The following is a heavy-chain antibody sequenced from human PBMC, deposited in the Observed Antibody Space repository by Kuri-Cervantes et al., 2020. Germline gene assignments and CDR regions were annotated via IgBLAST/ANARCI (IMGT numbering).Heavy chain of an antibody. CDR3: ARGLTTAVTYTGLWYFDY. D-gene: IGHD4-23*01. V-gene: IGHV1-2*02. CDR2: INPNSGGT. J-gene: IGHJ4*02. Sequence: ASVKVSCKASGYTFTGYYMHWVRQAPGQELEWMGWINPNSGGTDYAQKFQGRVTMTRDTSISTAYMELSRLRSDDTAVYYCARGLTTAVTYTGLWYFDYWGQGTLVTVSS. CDR1: GYTFTGYY.